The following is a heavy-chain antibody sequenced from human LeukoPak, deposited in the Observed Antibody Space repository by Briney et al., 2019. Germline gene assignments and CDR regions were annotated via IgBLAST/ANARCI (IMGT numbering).Heavy chain of an antibody. CDR3: ARGLNHPISDCSSTSCHPHAHYFDY. D-gene: IGHD2-2*01. CDR1: GGSFSGYY. CDR2: INHSGGT. J-gene: IGHJ4*02. Sequence: SETLSLTCAVYGGSFSGYYWSWIRQPPGKGLEWIGEINHSGGTNYNPSLKSRVTISVDTSKNQFSLKLSSVTAADTAVYYCARGLNHPISDCSSTSCHPHAHYFDYWGQGTLVTVSS. V-gene: IGHV4-34*01.